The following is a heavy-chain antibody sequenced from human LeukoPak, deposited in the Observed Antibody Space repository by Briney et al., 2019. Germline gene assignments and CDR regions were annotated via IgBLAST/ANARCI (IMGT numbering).Heavy chain of an antibody. D-gene: IGHD2-2*01. V-gene: IGHV1-69*13. Sequence: SVKVSCKASGGTFSSYAISWVRQAPGQGLEWMRGIIPIFGTANYAQKFQCRVTITADESTSTAYMELSSLRSEDTAVYYCASSFEYQLLYGMDVWGKGTTVTVSS. CDR3: ASSFEYQLLYGMDV. J-gene: IGHJ6*04. CDR1: GGTFSSYA. CDR2: IIPIFGTA.